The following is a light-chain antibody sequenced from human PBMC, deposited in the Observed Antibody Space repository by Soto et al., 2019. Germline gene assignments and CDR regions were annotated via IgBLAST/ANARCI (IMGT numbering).Light chain of an antibody. CDR2: DVT. CDR1: SSDIGDYDY. Sequence: QSALAQPRSVSGSPGQSVTISCTGTSSDIGDYDYVSWYQHHAGKTPKLMIYDVTTRPSGVPDRFSGSKSGSTASLTISGLQADDEADYYCCSYADKYTYVFGTGTKVTVL. CDR3: CSYADKYTYV. J-gene: IGLJ1*01. V-gene: IGLV2-11*01.